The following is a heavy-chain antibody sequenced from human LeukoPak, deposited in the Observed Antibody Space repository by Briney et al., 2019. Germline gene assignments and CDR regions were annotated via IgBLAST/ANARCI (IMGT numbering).Heavy chain of an antibody. CDR1: GGSISSYY. J-gene: IGHJ5*02. CDR3: ARGRGRGSYYHFNWLDP. D-gene: IGHD1-26*01. V-gene: IGHV4-4*07. Sequence: TSETLSLTCTVSGGSISSYYWSWIRQPAGKGLEWIGRIYTSGSTNYNPSLKSRVTMSVDTSKDQFSLKLSSVTAADTAVYYCARGRGRGSYYHFNWLDPWGQGTLVTVSS. CDR2: IYTSGST.